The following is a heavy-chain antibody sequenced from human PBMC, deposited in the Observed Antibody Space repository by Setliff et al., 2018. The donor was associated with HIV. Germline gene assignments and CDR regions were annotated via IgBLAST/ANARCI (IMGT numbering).Heavy chain of an antibody. V-gene: IGHV1-69*13. D-gene: IGHD3-10*01. J-gene: IGHJ6*02. Sequence: SVKVSCKASGDTFSSYSINWVRQAPGQGLEWMGGIIPIYGTPIYAQKFQGRVTITADESTSTAYMELSSLRSEDTAVYYFARGDYGSGSYYPYYFYYGMDVWGQGTTVTVSS. CDR2: IIPIYGTP. CDR1: GDTFSSYS. CDR3: ARGDYGSGSYYPYYFYYGMDV.